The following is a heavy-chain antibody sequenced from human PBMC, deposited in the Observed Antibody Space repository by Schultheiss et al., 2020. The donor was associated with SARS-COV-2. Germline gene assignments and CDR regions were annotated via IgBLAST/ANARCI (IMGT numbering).Heavy chain of an antibody. CDR3: ANSGWLDVDY. CDR2: INAGGDDT. CDR1: GFTFSNYG. Sequence: GGSLRLSCAASGFTFSNYGISWVRQAPGKGLEWVSSINAGGDDTFYADSVKGRFTISRDNSRNTLSLQMNSLRAEDTAVYYCANSGWLDVDYWGQGTLVTVSS. V-gene: IGHV3-23*01. J-gene: IGHJ4*02. D-gene: IGHD6-19*01.